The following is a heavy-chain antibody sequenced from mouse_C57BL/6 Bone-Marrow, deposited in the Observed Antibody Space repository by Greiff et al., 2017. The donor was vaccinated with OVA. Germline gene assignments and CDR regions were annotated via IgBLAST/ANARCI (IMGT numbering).Heavy chain of an antibody. Sequence: EVQLQQSGGGLVQPGGSLKLSCAASGFTFSDFYMYWIRQTPEKRLEWVAYISNGGGSTYYPDTVKGRFTISRDNAKNTLYLQMSRLKSEDTAMYYCARLDAIDYWGQGTSVTVSS. CDR2: ISNGGGST. CDR3: ARLDAIDY. J-gene: IGHJ4*01. V-gene: IGHV5-12*01. CDR1: GFTFSDFY.